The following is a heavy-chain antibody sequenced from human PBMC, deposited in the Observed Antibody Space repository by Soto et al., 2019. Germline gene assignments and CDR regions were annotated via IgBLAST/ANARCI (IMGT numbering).Heavy chain of an antibody. CDR3: ARYCSGGSCYPDDAFDI. D-gene: IGHD2-15*01. Sequence: ASVKVSCKASGYTFTSYYMHWVRQAPGQGLEWMGIINPSGGSTSYAQKFQGRVTMTRDTSTSTVYMELSSLRSEDTAVYYCARYCSGGSCYPDDAFDIWGQGTMVTVSS. J-gene: IGHJ3*02. CDR1: GYTFTSYY. CDR2: INPSGGST. V-gene: IGHV1-46*01.